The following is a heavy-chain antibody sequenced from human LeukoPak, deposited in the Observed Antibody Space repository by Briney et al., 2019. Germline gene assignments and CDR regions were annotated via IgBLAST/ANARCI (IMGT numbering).Heavy chain of an antibody. CDR2: IIPIFGTA. D-gene: IGHD3-16*01. CDR3: ARGGSLIITFGGGYKYFDP. J-gene: IGHJ5*02. V-gene: IGHV1-69*13. Sequence: SVKVSCKASGGTFSSYAISWVRQAPGQGLEWMGGIIPIFGTANYAQKFQGRVTITADESTGTAYMELSSLRSEDTAVYYCARGGSLIITFGGGYKYFDPWGQGTLVTVSS. CDR1: GGTFSSYA.